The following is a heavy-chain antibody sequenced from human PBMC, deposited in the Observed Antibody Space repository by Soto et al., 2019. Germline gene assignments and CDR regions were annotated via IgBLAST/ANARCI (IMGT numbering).Heavy chain of an antibody. D-gene: IGHD2-15*01. CDR1: GFTVSSNY. Sequence: EVHLVESGGGLVQPGESLRLSCAASGFTVSSNYMSWVRQAPGKGLEWVSLIQSGGSTYYAGSVKGRSTISRYNSKNTPFLQTDSLRAEDSAVYDCARDGGHWSGGGCYEVPMAVWGKR. J-gene: IGHJ6*04. V-gene: IGHV3-66*01. CDR2: IQSGGST. CDR3: ARDGGHWSGGGCYEVPMAV.